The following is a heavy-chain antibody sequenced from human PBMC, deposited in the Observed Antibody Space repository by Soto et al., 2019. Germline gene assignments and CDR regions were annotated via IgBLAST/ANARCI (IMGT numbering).Heavy chain of an antibody. CDR2: ISYGGSNK. CDR3: AKDRVQSGLGEVDY. Sequence: QVQLVESGGGVVQPGRSLRLSCAASGFTFSTNGMHWVRQAPGKGLEWVAVISYGGSNKHYADSVKGRLTISRDNSKNTLYLQMNSLRAEDTAVYYCAKDRVQSGLGEVDYWGQGTLVTVSS. J-gene: IGHJ4*02. V-gene: IGHV3-30*18. D-gene: IGHD3-16*01. CDR1: GFTFSTNG.